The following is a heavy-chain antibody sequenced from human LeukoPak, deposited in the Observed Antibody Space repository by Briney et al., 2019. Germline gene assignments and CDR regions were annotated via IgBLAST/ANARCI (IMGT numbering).Heavy chain of an antibody. CDR1: GFTFSSYS. CDR3: SRDSHYYDSSGYHYAFDI. Sequence: GGSLRLSCAASGFTFSSYSMNWVRQAPGKGLEWVSSISSSSSYIYYADSVKGRFTISRDNAKNSLYLQMNSLRAEDTAVYYCSRDSHYYDSSGYHYAFDIWGQGTMVTVSS. D-gene: IGHD3-22*01. J-gene: IGHJ3*02. V-gene: IGHV3-21*01. CDR2: ISSSSSYI.